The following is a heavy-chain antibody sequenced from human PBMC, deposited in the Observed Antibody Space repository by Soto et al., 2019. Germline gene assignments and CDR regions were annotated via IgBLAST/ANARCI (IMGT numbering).Heavy chain of an antibody. V-gene: IGHV3-33*08. CDR1: GFTFSSYS. Sequence: GGSLRLSCAASGFTFSSYSMNWVRQAPGKGLEWVAVIWYDGRNKYYADSLKGRFTISRDNSKNTLYLQMNSLRVEDTAVYYCVRSSSNWGPDYWGQGTLVTVSS. J-gene: IGHJ4*02. CDR2: IWYDGRNK. D-gene: IGHD7-27*01. CDR3: VRSSSNWGPDY.